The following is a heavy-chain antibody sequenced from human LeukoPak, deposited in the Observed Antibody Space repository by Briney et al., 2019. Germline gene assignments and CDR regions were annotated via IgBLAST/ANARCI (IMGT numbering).Heavy chain of an antibody. CDR3: ARDPGGGFDP. J-gene: IGHJ5*02. CDR2: IIPIFGTA. D-gene: IGHD1-14*01. V-gene: IGHV1-69*05. CDR1: GGTFSSYA. Sequence: SVKVSCKAPGGTFSSYAISWVRQAPGQGLEWMGGIIPIFGTANYAQKFQGRVTITTDESTSTAYMELSSLRSEDTAVYYCARDPGGGFDPWGQGTLVTVSS.